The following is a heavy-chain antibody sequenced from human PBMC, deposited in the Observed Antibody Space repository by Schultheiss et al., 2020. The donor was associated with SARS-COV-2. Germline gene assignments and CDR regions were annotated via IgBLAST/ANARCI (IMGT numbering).Heavy chain of an antibody. CDR3: AKDAGGYSYGYAAFDI. CDR1: GFTFSNYW. J-gene: IGHJ3*02. V-gene: IGHV3-74*01. CDR2: INTDGSST. Sequence: GESLKISCAASGFTFSNYWMHWVRQAPGKGLVSVSRINTDGSSTDYADSVKGRFTISRDNSKNTLYLQMNSLRAEDTAVYYCAKDAGGYSYGYAAFDIWGQGTMVTVSS. D-gene: IGHD5-18*01.